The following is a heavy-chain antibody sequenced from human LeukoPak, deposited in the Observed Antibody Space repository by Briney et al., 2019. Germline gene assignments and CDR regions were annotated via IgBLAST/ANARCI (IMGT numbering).Heavy chain of an antibody. V-gene: IGHV3-48*03. Sequence: GGSLRLSCSASGFTFSSYDMNWVRQAPGKGLEWVSYISSSGITIFYADSVKGRFTISRDNAKNSLYLQMNSLRSEDTALYYCARDQYGSGDGYYMDLWGKGTTVTISS. J-gene: IGHJ6*03. D-gene: IGHD3-10*01. CDR1: GFTFSSYD. CDR3: ARDQYGSGDGYYMDL. CDR2: ISSSGITI.